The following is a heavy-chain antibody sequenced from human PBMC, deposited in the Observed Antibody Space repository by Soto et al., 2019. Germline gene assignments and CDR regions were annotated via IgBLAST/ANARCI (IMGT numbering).Heavy chain of an antibody. D-gene: IGHD3-22*01. V-gene: IGHV1-3*01. CDR3: ARMIVVVNPRTYYYYGMDV. CDR2: INAGNGNT. Sequence: GASVKVSCKASGYTFTSYAMHWVRQAPGQRLEWMGWINAGNGNTKYSQKFQGRVTITRDTSASTAYMELSSLRSEDTAVYYCARMIVVVNPRTYYYYGMDVWGQGTTVTVSS. CDR1: GYTFTSYA. J-gene: IGHJ6*02.